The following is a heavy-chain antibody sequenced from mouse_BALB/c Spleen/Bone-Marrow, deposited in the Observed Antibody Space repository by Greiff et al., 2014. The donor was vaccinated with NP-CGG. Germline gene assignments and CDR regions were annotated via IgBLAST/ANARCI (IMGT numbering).Heavy chain of an antibody. J-gene: IGHJ2*01. CDR2: ISSGGSYT. D-gene: IGHD4-1*01. CDR3: TREDTNWDFDY. CDR1: GFTFSSYT. V-gene: IGHV5-6-4*01. Sequence: EVQLVESGGGLVKPGGSLKLSCAASGFTFSSYTMSWVRQTPEKRLEWVATISSGGSYTYYPDSVKGRFTISRDNAKNTLYLQMNSLKSEDTAMYYCTREDTNWDFDYWGQGTTLTVSS.